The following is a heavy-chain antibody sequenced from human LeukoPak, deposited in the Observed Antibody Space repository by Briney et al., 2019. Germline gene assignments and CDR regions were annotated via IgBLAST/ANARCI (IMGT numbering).Heavy chain of an antibody. D-gene: IGHD3-10*01. CDR2: ISGSGGST. CDR3: AKDHGQNYYGSGSYFFDY. V-gene: IGHV3-23*01. CDR1: GFTFSSYA. Sequence: GGSLRLSCAASGFTFSSYAMHWVRQAPGKGLEWVSAISGSGGSTYYADSVKGRITISRDNSKNTLYLQMNSLRAEDTAVYYCAKDHGQNYYGSGSYFFDYWGQGTLVTVSS. J-gene: IGHJ4*02.